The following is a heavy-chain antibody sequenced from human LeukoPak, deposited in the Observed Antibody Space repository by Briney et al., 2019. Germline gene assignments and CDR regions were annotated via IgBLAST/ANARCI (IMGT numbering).Heavy chain of an antibody. V-gene: IGHV4-59*12. CDR3: ARGDSPLYGDYNTDFDY. J-gene: IGHJ4*02. Sequence: SETLSLTCTVSGGSISSYYWSWIRQPPGKGLEWIGYIYHSGSTNYNPSPKSRVTISVDTSKNQFSLKLSSVTAADTAVYYCARGDSPLYGDYNTDFDYWGQGTLVTVSS. CDR1: GGSISSYY. D-gene: IGHD4-17*01. CDR2: IYHSGST.